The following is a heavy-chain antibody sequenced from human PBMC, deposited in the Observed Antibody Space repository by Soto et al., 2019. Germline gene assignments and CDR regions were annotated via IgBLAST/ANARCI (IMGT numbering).Heavy chain of an antibody. D-gene: IGHD2-21*02. CDR1: GGSISSSSYF. CDR3: ARHPSDFWFDP. J-gene: IGHJ5*02. Sequence: QLQLQESGQGLVKPSETLSLTCSVSGGSISSSSYFWGWIRQPPGKGLEWIGSIYYSGSTYYNPSLKSRVTVSVDTSKNQFSLKLSSVTAADTAMYYCARHPSDFWFDPWGQGTLVIVSS. V-gene: IGHV4-39*01. CDR2: IYYSGST.